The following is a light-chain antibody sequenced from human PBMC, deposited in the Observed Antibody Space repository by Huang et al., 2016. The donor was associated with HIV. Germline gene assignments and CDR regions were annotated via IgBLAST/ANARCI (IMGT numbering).Light chain of an antibody. CDR1: QSISNF. J-gene: IGKJ3*01. CDR3: QQRDNWPLT. Sequence: EIVLTQSPATLSLSPGERATLSCRASQSISNFLAWYQQKPGQAPRLRIHGASNRAAGIPARFSGSGSGTDFTLTINSLEPEDFALYYCQQRDNWPLTFGPGTKVDIK. V-gene: IGKV3-11*01. CDR2: GAS.